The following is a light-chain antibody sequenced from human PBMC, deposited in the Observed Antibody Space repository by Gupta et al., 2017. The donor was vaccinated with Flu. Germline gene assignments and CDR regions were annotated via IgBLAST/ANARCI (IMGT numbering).Light chain of an antibody. Sequence: PPSASGSPGQSVTISCTGTSSDVGGYNYVSWYQQHPGKAPKLIIYEVNKRPSGVPDRFSGSKSGNTASLTVSGLLAEDEADYYCCSYGGSKFFGGGTKLTVL. J-gene: IGLJ2*01. CDR3: CSYGGSKF. CDR2: EVN. CDR1: SSDVGGYNY. V-gene: IGLV2-8*01.